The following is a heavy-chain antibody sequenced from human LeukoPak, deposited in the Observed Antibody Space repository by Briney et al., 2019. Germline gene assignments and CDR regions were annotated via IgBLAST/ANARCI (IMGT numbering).Heavy chain of an antibody. CDR3: ARVGSSWSGYYTGISYYYGMDV. Sequence: GASVKVSCKASGGTVSSYAISWVRQAPGQGLEWMGRIIPILGIANYAQKFQGRVTITADKSTSKAYMELCSLRSEDTAVYYCARVGSSWSGYYTGISYYYGMDVWGQGTTVTVSS. J-gene: IGHJ6*02. CDR2: IIPILGIA. CDR1: GGTVSSYA. V-gene: IGHV1-69*04. D-gene: IGHD3-3*01.